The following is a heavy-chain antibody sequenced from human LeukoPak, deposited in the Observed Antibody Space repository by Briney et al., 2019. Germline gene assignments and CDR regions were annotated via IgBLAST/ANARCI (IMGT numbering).Heavy chain of an antibody. V-gene: IGHV4-31*03. D-gene: IGHD2/OR15-2a*01. CDR3: ARGVLF. CDR1: GAFTSSGNYC. CDR2: IQYSGTT. Sequence: PSETLSLTCTVSGAFTSSGNYCWSWIRQHPGKGLEWTGCIQYSGTTYYNPSLKSRVTISVDTSKNQFSLTLSSVTAADTAVYYCARGVLFWGQGTLVTVSS. J-gene: IGHJ4*02.